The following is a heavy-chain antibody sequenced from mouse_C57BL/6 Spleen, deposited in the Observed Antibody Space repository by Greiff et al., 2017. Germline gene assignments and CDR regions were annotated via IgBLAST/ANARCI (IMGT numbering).Heavy chain of an antibody. CDR2: FYPGSGSI. Sequence: VKPGASVKLSCKASGYTFTEYTIHWVKQRSGQGLEWIGWFYPGSGSIKYNEKFKDKATLTADKSSSTVYMELSRLTSEDSAVYFCARHEDLPYGNYENYAMDYWGQGTSVTVSS. V-gene: IGHV1-62-2*01. CDR1: GYTFTEYT. J-gene: IGHJ4*01. D-gene: IGHD2-1*01. CDR3: ARHEDLPYGNYENYAMDY.